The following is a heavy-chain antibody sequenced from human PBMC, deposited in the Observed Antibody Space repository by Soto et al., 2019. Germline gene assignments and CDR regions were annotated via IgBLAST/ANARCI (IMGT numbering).Heavy chain of an antibody. CDR1: GFTFSSYA. V-gene: IGHV3-23*01. CDR3: AKDSLYGVIVVVVAAAFDS. Sequence: EVQLLESGGGLVQPGGSLRLSCAASGFTFSSYAMNWVRQAPGKGLEWVSAISGSGGSTYYADNVKCRFTISSDNSNNTLHLQINSLRAEDTAVYYCAKDSLYGVIVVVVAAAFDSWGQGTLVTVSS. CDR2: ISGSGGST. D-gene: IGHD2-15*01. J-gene: IGHJ4*02.